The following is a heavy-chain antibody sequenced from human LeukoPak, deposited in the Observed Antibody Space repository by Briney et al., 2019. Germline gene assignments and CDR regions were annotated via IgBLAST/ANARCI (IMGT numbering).Heavy chain of an antibody. J-gene: IGHJ4*02. V-gene: IGHV1-2*02. CDR1: GYTFSGYY. CDR2: INPNSGDT. Sequence: GASVKVSCKASGYTFSGYYVHWVRQAPGQGLEWMGLINPNSGDTNSAQKFQGRVTMTRDTSINTVYMELSSLKSEDTAVYYCARGQKYYDPDYWGQGTLVTVSS. D-gene: IGHD3-22*01. CDR3: ARGQKYYDPDY.